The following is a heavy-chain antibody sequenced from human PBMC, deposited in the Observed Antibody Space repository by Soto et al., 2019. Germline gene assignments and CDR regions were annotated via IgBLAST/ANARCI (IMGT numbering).Heavy chain of an antibody. J-gene: IGHJ3*02. CDR1: GFTFSDYA. Sequence: GGSLRLSCAASGFTFSDYAMTWVRQAPGKGLEWVSYISCSSSTIYYADSVKGRFTISRDNAKNSLYLQINSLRAEDTAVYYCARDQVAATLLDAFDIWGQGTMVTVSS. CDR2: ISCSSSTI. D-gene: IGHD2-15*01. V-gene: IGHV3-48*01. CDR3: ARDQVAATLLDAFDI.